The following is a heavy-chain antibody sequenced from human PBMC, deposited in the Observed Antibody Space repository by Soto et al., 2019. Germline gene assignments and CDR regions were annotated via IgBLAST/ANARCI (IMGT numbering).Heavy chain of an antibody. D-gene: IGHD3-16*02. CDR3: AKVNAPCYRYYYYYMDV. CDR1: AFTFRSYA. J-gene: IGHJ6*03. Sequence: GGSLRLSCAASAFTFRSYAMSWVRQAPGKGVEWVSAITASADTTYYADSVKGRFTISRDNSKNTLYLRMNSLRAEDTAVYYCAKVNAPCYRYYYYYMDVWGKGTTVTVSS. CDR2: ITASADTT. V-gene: IGHV3-23*01.